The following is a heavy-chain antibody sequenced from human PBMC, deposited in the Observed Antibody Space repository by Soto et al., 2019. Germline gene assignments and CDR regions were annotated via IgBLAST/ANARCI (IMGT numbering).Heavy chain of an antibody. Sequence: QITLKESGPTLVKPTQTLTLTCTFSGFSLSTTGMGVGWIRQPPGKALEWLALIYWDDDKRYSPSLKSRLTITKDTSKNQVVLTMTNIDPVDAAAYYCAHVMVRGVCFDYWGQGTLVTVSS. CDR3: AHVMVRGVCFDY. CDR1: GFSLSTTGMG. J-gene: IGHJ4*02. D-gene: IGHD3-10*01. V-gene: IGHV2-5*02. CDR2: IYWDDDK.